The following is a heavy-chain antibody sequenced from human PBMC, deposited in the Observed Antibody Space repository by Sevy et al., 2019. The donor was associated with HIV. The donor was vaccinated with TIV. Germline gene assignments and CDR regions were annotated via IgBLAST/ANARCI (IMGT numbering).Heavy chain of an antibody. Sequence: GGSLRLSCAASGFTFSSYWMHWVRQAPGKGLVWVSRINSEGSSTSYADSVKGRFTISRDNAKNTLYLQMNSLRAEDTAVYYCARGGQQLVQGFDIWGQGTMVTVSS. D-gene: IGHD6-13*01. CDR1: GFTFSSYW. CDR3: ARGGQQLVQGFDI. CDR2: INSEGSST. V-gene: IGHV3-74*01. J-gene: IGHJ3*02.